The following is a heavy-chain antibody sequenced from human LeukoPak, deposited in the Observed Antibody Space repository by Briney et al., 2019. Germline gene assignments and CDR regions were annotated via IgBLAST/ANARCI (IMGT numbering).Heavy chain of an antibody. Sequence: PSETLPLTCAVYGGSFSGYYWSWIRQPPGKGLEWIGEINHSGSTNYNPSLKSRVTISVDTSKNQFSLKLSSVTAADTAVYYCARGRGTKTRFDPWGQGTLVTVSS. CDR1: GGSFSGYY. D-gene: IGHD2-2*01. CDR3: ARGRGTKTRFDP. CDR2: INHSGST. J-gene: IGHJ5*02. V-gene: IGHV4-34*01.